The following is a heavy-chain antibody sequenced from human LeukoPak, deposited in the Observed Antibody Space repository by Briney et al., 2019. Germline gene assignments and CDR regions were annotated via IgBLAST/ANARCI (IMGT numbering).Heavy chain of an antibody. CDR1: GGSISSGTYY. D-gene: IGHD1-1*01. V-gene: IGHV4-61*02. CDR3: AREERRWGDLDY. CDR2: ISTSGST. J-gene: IGHJ4*02. Sequence: SETLSLTCTVSGGSISSGTYYWSWIRQPAGKGLEWIGRISTSGSTNYNPSLKSRVTISVDTSKNQFSLKLTSVTAADPAVYYCAREERRWGDLDYWGQGTLVTVSS.